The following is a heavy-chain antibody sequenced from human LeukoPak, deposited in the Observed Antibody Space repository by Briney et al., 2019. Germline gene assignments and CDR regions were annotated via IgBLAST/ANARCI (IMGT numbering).Heavy chain of an antibody. CDR3: ARGRGGVVVTIDY. J-gene: IGHJ4*02. V-gene: IGHV4-4*07. CDR1: GGSISSYY. D-gene: IGHD3-22*01. CDR2: IYTSGST. Sequence: SETLSLTCTVSGGSISSYYWSWIRKPAGKGLEWIGRIYTSGSTNYNPPLTSRVTMSVDTSKNQFSLKLSSATAADTAVYYCARGRGGVVVTIDYWGQGTLVTVSS.